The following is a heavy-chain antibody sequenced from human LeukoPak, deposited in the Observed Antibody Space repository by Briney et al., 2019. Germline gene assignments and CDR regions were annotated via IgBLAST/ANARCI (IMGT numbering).Heavy chain of an antibody. CDR3: PRDPIYGGTLGPFHY. CDR1: GFTFSSYS. J-gene: IGHJ4*02. Sequence: GGSLSLSCAASGFTFSSYSMNWVRQAPGKGLEWVSSISSSSSYIYYADSVKGRFTISRDNAKNSLYLQMNSLRAEDTAVYYCPRDPIYGGTLGPFHYCGQGTLVTVSS. V-gene: IGHV3-21*01. D-gene: IGHD4-23*01. CDR2: ISSSSSYI.